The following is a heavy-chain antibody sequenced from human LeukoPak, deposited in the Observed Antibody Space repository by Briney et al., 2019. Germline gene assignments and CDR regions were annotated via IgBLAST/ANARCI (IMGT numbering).Heavy chain of an antibody. CDR2: ISSSGSTI. CDR1: GFTFSSYE. J-gene: IGHJ3*02. Sequence: PGGSLRLSCAASGFTFSSYEMNWVRQAPGKGLEWVSYISSSGSTIYYADSVKDRFTISRDNAKNSLYLQMNSLRAEDTAVYYCARAPGQWLVPDAFDIWGQGTMVTVSS. V-gene: IGHV3-48*03. D-gene: IGHD6-19*01. CDR3: ARAPGQWLVPDAFDI.